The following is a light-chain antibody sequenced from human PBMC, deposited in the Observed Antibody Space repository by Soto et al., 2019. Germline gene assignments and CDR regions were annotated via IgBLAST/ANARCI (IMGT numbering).Light chain of an antibody. J-gene: IGLJ3*02. V-gene: IGLV2-23*01. CDR2: EGS. CDR1: SSDVGVYNL. CDR3: CSYAGSSTWV. Sequence: QSALTQPASVSGSPGQSITISCTGTSSDVGVYNLVSWYQQLPGKAPRLMIYEGSQRPSGVSHRFSGSKSGNTASLTISRLQAEDEADYYCCSYAGSSTWVFGGGTQLPS.